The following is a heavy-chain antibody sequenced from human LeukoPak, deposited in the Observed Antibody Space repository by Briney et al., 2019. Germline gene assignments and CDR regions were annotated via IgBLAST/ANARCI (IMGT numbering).Heavy chain of an antibody. D-gene: IGHD3-10*01. Sequence: GGSLRLSCAASGFTFSRYGMHWVRQAPGTGLEWVAVISYDGSNKYYADSVKGRPTISRDNSENTLYLQMNSLRAEDAAVYYCVKGSAKRYYYGAESTPPHWGQGTLVTVSS. CDR1: GFTFSRYG. V-gene: IGHV3-30*18. J-gene: IGHJ4*02. CDR3: VKGSAKRYYYGAESTPPH. CDR2: ISYDGSNK.